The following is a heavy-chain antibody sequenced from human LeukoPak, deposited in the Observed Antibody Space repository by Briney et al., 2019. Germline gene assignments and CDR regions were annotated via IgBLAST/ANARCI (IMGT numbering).Heavy chain of an antibody. CDR2: ISGSGGST. J-gene: IGHJ4*02. CDR1: GFTFGSHG. V-gene: IGHV3-23*01. D-gene: IGHD3-10*01. Sequence: GGSLRLSCAASGFTFGSHGMSWVRQAPGKGLEWVSAISGSGGSTYYADSVKGRFTISRDNSKNTLYLQMNSLRAEDTAVYYCATLWFGELLSFDYWGQGTLVTVSS. CDR3: ATLWFGELLSFDY.